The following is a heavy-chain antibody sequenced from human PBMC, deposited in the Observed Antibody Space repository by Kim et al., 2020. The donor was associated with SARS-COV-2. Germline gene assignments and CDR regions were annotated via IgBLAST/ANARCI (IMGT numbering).Heavy chain of an antibody. CDR3: AREILPPYYYDSSGSPLNFDY. CDR1: GGSISSSSYY. J-gene: IGHJ4*02. Sequence: SETLSLTCTVSGGSISSSSYYWGWIRQPPGKGLEWIGSIYYSGSTYYNPSLKSRVTISVDTSKNQFSLKLSSVTAADTAVYYCAREILPPYYYDSSGSPLNFDYWGQGTLVTVSS. CDR2: IYYSGST. D-gene: IGHD3-22*01. V-gene: IGHV4-39*02.